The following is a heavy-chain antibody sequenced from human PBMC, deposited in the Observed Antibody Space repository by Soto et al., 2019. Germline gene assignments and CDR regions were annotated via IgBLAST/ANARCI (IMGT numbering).Heavy chain of an antibody. CDR2: IHSRSGST. V-gene: IGHV4-39*01. D-gene: IGHD2-21*02. J-gene: IGHJ6*02. Sequence: ASETLSLTCSVSGASITKSSYYWAWIRQPPGKGLEWIASIHSRSGSTYYDPSLKGRVLISVDTSKNHFSLNLSSVTAADTAVYYCARPGDAYGLDVWGQGTTVTVSS. CDR1: GASITKSSYY. CDR3: ARPGDAYGLDV.